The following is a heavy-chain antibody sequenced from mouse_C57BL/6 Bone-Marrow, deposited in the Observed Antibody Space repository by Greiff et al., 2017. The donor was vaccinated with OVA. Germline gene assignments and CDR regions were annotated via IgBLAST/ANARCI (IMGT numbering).Heavy chain of an antibody. CDR1: GYAFSSSW. CDR3: ARGNYYGSSWFAY. Sequence: VQLQQSGPELVKPGASVKISCKASGYAFSSSWMNWVKQRPGKGLEWIGRIYPGDGDTKYNGKFKGKATLTADKSSSTAYMQLSSLTSEDSAVYFCARGNYYGSSWFAYWGQGTLVTVSA. D-gene: IGHD1-1*01. J-gene: IGHJ3*01. V-gene: IGHV1-82*01. CDR2: IYPGDGDT.